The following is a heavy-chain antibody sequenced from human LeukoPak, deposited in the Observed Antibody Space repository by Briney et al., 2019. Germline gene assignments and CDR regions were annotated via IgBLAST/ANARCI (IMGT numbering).Heavy chain of an antibody. J-gene: IGHJ5*02. CDR3: ARDSSIAARDSYNWFDP. D-gene: IGHD6-6*01. CDR2: IIPILGIA. V-gene: IGHV1-69*04. Sequence: GASVKVSCKASGGTFSSYTISWVRQAPGHGLEWMGRIIPILGIANYAQKFQGRVTITADKSTSTAYMELSSLRSEDTAVYYCARDSSIAARDSYNWFDPWGQGTLVTVSS. CDR1: GGTFSSYT.